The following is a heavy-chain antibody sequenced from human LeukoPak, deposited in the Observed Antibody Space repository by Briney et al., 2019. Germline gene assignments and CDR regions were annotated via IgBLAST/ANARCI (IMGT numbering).Heavy chain of an antibody. CDR3: AKSYYDSSGYFDY. J-gene: IGHJ4*02. D-gene: IGHD3-22*01. Sequence: GGSLRLSCAASGFTFSSYWMSWMRQAPGKGLEWVSAISGSGGSTYYADSVKGRFTISRDNSKNTLYLQMNSLRAEDTAVYYCAKSYYDSSGYFDYWGQGTLVTVSS. CDR1: GFTFSSYW. CDR2: ISGSGGST. V-gene: IGHV3-23*01.